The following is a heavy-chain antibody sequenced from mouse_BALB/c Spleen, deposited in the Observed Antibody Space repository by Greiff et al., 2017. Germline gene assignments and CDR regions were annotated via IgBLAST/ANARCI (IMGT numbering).Heavy chain of an antibody. CDR2: ISSGGSYT. CDR3: ARDGDYDGFAY. CDR1: GFTFSSYA. D-gene: IGHD2-4*01. J-gene: IGHJ3*01. Sequence: DVKLVESGGGLVKPGGSLKLSCAASGFTFSSYAMSWVRQSPEKRLEWVAEISSGGSYTYYPDTVTGRFTISRDNAKNTLYLEMSSLRSEDTAMYYCARDGDYDGFAYWGQGTLVTVSA. V-gene: IGHV5-9-4*01.